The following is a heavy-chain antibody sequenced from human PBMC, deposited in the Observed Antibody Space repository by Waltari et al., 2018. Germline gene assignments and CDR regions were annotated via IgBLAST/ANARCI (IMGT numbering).Heavy chain of an antibody. D-gene: IGHD4-17*01. V-gene: IGHV1-2*06. CDR2: INPNSGDT. CDR3: ARDLGSDYGNRDY. Sequence: QVHLVQSGAEVKKPGASVTVSCKASGYTFTGYYLQWVRRAPGQGREWMGRINPNSGDTNYAQKFKGRVTLTSDTSINTAYMELSSLKSDDTAVYYCARDLGSDYGNRDYWGQGTLVTVPS. CDR1: GYTFTGYY. J-gene: IGHJ4*02.